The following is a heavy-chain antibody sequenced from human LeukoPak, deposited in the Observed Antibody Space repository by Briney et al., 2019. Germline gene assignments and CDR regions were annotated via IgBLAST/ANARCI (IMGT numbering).Heavy chain of an antibody. Sequence: PGGSLRLSCAVSGLTVSSNYMSWVRHAPGKGLEWVSIVHSGGRTYNADSVKGRFTISRDNSKSTLYLQMNSQRAEDTAVYYCARAYYDCWSGYSGYWGQGTLVTVSS. D-gene: IGHD3-3*01. CDR2: VHSGGRT. CDR1: GLTVSSNY. V-gene: IGHV3-66*01. CDR3: ARAYYDCWSGYSGY. J-gene: IGHJ4*02.